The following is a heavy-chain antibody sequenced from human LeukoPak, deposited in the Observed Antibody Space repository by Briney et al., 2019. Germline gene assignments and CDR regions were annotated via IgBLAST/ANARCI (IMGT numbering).Heavy chain of an antibody. CDR2: IKSKTDGGTT. CDR1: GFTFGDYA. J-gene: IGHJ4*02. V-gene: IGHV3-15*01. D-gene: IGHD3-22*01. Sequence: GGSLRLSCTASGFTFGDYAMSWVRQAPGKGLEWVGRIKSKTDGGTTDYAAPVKGRFTISRDDSKNTLYLQMNSLKTEDTAVYYCTTVGTYYDSSGYYLYYFDYWGQGTLVTVSS. CDR3: TTVGTYYDSSGYYLYYFDY.